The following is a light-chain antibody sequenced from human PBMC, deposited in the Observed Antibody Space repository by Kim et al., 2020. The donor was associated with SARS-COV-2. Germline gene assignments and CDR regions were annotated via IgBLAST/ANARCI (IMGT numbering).Light chain of an antibody. J-gene: IGLJ3*02. Sequence: SYELTQPPSVSVGPGQTASIICSGDNLGDKYTYWYQQKPGQSPVLVIYLDTKRPSGIPERFSGSNSGNTATLTISGTQALDEGDYYCQAWDSSTAVFGGG. CDR3: QAWDSSTAV. V-gene: IGLV3-1*01. CDR1: NLGDKY. CDR2: LDT.